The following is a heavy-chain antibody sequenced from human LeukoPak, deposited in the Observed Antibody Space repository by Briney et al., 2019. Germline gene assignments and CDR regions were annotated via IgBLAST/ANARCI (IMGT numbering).Heavy chain of an antibody. D-gene: IGHD6-13*01. CDR1: GFTFSNAW. J-gene: IGHJ4*02. V-gene: IGHV3-23*01. Sequence: GGSLRLSCAASGFTFSNAWMSWVRQAPGKGLEWLSDITGSGGTTHYSDSVTGRFTISRDNSKNTLYLQMDSLRVEDTAVYYCARDQALQLVGDSWGQGTLVSVSS. CDR2: ITGSGGTT. CDR3: ARDQALQLVGDS.